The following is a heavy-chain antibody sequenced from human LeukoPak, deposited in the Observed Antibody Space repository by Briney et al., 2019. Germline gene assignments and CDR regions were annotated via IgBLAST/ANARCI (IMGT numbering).Heavy chain of an antibody. D-gene: IGHD3-22*01. V-gene: IGHV3-23*01. Sequence: GGSLRLSCAASGFTFNIFAMSWVRQAPGKGLEWVSSISSTGDYTYYTDPVKGRFTVSRDNSKNTLYLQVNSLRADDTAVYFCAKDRPNYYESNGDYYRRDGDYWGQGTLVTVSS. CDR1: GFTFNIFA. CDR2: ISSTGDYT. J-gene: IGHJ4*02. CDR3: AKDRPNYYESNGDYYRRDGDY.